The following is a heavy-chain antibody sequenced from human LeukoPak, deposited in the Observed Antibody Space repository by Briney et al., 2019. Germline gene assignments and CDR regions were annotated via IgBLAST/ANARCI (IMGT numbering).Heavy chain of an antibody. CDR1: GASFSGYY. Sequence: SETLSLTCAVYGASFSGYYWSWVRHPPGKGLEWVGEINHSGSPNYNPSLKNRVTISVDTSKNQYSLKLSAVTAADTAVYYCARRGVMITCGGVIWPHDAFDIWGQGTTVTVSS. J-gene: IGHJ3*02. CDR2: INHSGSP. V-gene: IGHV4-34*01. CDR3: ARRGVMITCGGVIWPHDAFDI. D-gene: IGHD3-16*02.